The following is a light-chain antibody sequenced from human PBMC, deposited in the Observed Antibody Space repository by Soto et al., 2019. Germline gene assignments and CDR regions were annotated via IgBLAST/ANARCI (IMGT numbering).Light chain of an antibody. J-gene: IGLJ1*01. CDR1: SSDVGNYNP. CDR2: EDS. CDR3: CSYAGSSTFV. Sequence: QSALTQPASVSGSPGQSITISCTGTSSDVGNYNPVSWYQQHPGKAPKLMIYEDSKRPSGVSNRFSGSKSGNTASLTISGLQAEDEADYYCCSYAGSSTFVFGSGTKLTVL. V-gene: IGLV2-23*01.